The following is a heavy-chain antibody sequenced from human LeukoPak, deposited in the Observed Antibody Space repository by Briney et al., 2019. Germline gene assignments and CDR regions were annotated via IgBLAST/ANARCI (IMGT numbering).Heavy chain of an antibody. Sequence: GGALRLSRAASGFTFSNARMTWGRPAPGRGLEWGGRIKKKNDGGTTDYAAPVKGRFTISRDDSKNTLYLQMNSLKTEDTAVYYCSTVRYCTTDVCYTPFDYWGQGTLVTVSS. CDR2: IKKKNDGGTT. V-gene: IGHV3-15*01. D-gene: IGHD2-8*01. CDR3: STVRYCTTDVCYTPFDY. J-gene: IGHJ4*02. CDR1: GFTFSNAR.